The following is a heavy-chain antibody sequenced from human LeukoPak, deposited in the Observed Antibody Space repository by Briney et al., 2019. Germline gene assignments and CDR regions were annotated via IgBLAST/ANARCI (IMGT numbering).Heavy chain of an antibody. CDR1: GYTFAGYY. V-gene: IGHV1-2*06. D-gene: IGHD2-21*02. CDR3: ARVSQGDNATPFDY. Sequence: ASVKVSCKASGYTFAGYYMHWVRQARGQGLEWMGRINPNNGATDYPQKFQGRVTMTRDTSISAAYMELRRLRSDDTAVYYCARVSQGDNATPFDYWGQGTLVTVSS. J-gene: IGHJ4*02. CDR2: INPNNGAT.